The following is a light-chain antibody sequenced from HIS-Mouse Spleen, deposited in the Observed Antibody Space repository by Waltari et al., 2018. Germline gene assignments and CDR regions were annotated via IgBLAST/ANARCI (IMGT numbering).Light chain of an antibody. CDR2: KDS. V-gene: IGLV3-25*03. J-gene: IGLJ3*02. CDR1: ALPKQY. CDR3: QSADSSGTYWV. Sequence: SYELTQPPSVSVSPGQTSRITCSGDALPKQYASWYQQKPGQAPVLVIYKDSERPAGTPERFSGSSSGTTVTLTISGVQAEDEADYYCQSADSSGTYWVFGGGTKLTVL.